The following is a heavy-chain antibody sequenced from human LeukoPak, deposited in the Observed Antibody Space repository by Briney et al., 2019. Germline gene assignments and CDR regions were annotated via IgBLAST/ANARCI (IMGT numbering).Heavy chain of an antibody. D-gene: IGHD4-17*01. J-gene: IGHJ4*02. V-gene: IGHV3-64*01. CDR3: ARDLGHPTLRSVDY. Sequence: PGGSLRLSCAASGFTFSSYAMHWVRQAPGKGLVYASAISSNGGSTYYANSVKGRFTISRDNSKNTLYLQMGSLRAEDIAVYYCARDLGHPTLRSVDYWGQGTLVTVSS. CDR2: ISSNGGST. CDR1: GFTFSSYA.